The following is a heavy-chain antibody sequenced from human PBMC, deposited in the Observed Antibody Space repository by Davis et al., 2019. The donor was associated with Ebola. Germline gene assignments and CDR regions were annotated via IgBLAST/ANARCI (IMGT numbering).Heavy chain of an antibody. Sequence: GGSLRLSCAASGFTFSSFAMHWVRQSPAKGLEWLAVIAYDGINKYYADSVKGRSTISRDNSRNTLYLQMNSLRAEDTAVYYCARDLGSVWGKGTTVIVSS. CDR3: ARDLGSV. J-gene: IGHJ6*04. V-gene: IGHV3-30-3*01. CDR1: GFTFSSFA. CDR2: IAYDGINK. D-gene: IGHD1-26*01.